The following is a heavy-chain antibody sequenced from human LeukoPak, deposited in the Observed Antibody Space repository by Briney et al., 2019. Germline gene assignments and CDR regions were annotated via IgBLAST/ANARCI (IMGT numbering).Heavy chain of an antibody. CDR1: GFTFSNYW. Sequence: PGGSLRLSCAASGFTFSNYWMHWVRQGPGKGLVWVSRINSDGRLTSYADSVKGRFTISRDNAKNTLYLQMNSLRAEDTAVYYCARDLRTPSDANIAIDSWGQGTLVTVSS. J-gene: IGHJ4*02. V-gene: IGHV3-74*01. D-gene: IGHD4-23*01. CDR3: ARDLRTPSDANIAIDS. CDR2: INSDGRLT.